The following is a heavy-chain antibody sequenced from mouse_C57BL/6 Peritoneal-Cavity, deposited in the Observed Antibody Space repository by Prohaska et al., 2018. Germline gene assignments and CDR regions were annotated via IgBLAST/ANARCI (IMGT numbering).Heavy chain of an antibody. Sequence: QVQLQQPWSQLVMPGASVKLSCKASVYTFTSYRMHWVKQMSVQGLEWIGQSYPSDSYTNYNQKFKGKATLTVYKSSSTDYMQLSSLTSEDYAVYYCARVGYYGNLYWYFDVWGTGTTVTVYS. V-gene: IGHV1-69*01. CDR3: ARVGYYGNLYWYFDV. CDR2: SYPSDSYT. D-gene: IGHD2-1*01. CDR1: VYTFTSYR. J-gene: IGHJ1*03.